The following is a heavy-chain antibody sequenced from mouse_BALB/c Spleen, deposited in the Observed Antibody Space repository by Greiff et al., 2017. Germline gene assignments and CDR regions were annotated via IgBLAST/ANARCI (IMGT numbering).Heavy chain of an antibody. CDR2: ISDGGSYT. Sequence: EVKLVESGGDLVKPGGSLKLSCAASGFTFSDYYMYWVRQTPEKRLEWVATISDGGSYTYYPDSVKGRFTISRDNAKNNLYLQMSSLKSEDTAMYYCARGSSHYAMDYWGQGTSVTVSS. D-gene: IGHD1-1*01. V-gene: IGHV5-4*02. J-gene: IGHJ4*01. CDR1: GFTFSDYY. CDR3: ARGSSHYAMDY.